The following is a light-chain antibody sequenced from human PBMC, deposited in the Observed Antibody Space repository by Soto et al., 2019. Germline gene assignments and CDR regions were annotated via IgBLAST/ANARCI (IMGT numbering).Light chain of an antibody. CDR3: QQYNDLPLT. Sequence: EKVMTQSPAALSVSPGERATLSCRASQSVNSNLAWYQQKPGQAPRLLLYGASTRATGIPARFSGSASGTEFTLTISSLQSEDSAVYYCQQYNDLPLTFGGGTKVEVK. V-gene: IGKV3-15*01. CDR1: QSVNSN. J-gene: IGKJ4*01. CDR2: GAS.